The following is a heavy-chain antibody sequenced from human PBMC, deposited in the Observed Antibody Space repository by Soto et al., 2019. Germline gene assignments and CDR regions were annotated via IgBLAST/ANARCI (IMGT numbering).Heavy chain of an antibody. CDR2: INHSGST. CDR3: ARGEIAVAREGYSYYYYGMDV. Sequence: SETLSLTCAVYGGSFSGYYWSWIRQPPGKGLEWIGEINHSGSTNYNPSLKSRVTISVDTSKNQFSLKLSSVTAADTAVYYCARGEIAVAREGYSYYYYGMDVWGQGTTVTVSS. CDR1: GGSFSGYY. D-gene: IGHD6-19*01. J-gene: IGHJ6*02. V-gene: IGHV4-34*01.